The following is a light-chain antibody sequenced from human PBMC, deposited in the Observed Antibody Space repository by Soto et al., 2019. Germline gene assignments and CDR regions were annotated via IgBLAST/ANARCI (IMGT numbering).Light chain of an antibody. Sequence: IQMTQSPSSLSASVGDRVTITCRASQDIYTYLAWYQHRPGKAPELLIYGASTLQAGVPSRFSGGGSGTHFVLTISSLQPEDVATYYCQHYNKAPWTFGQGTKA. CDR3: QHYNKAPWT. V-gene: IGKV1-27*01. J-gene: IGKJ1*01. CDR1: QDIYTY. CDR2: GAS.